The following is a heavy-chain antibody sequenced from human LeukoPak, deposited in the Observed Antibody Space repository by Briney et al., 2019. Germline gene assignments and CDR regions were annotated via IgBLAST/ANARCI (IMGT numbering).Heavy chain of an antibody. CDR2: INPNSGGT. CDR1: GYTFTGYY. Sequence: VASVKVSCKTSGYTFTGYYMHWVRQAPGQGLEWMGWINPNSGGTNYAQKFQGRATMTRDTSISTAYMELSRLRSDDTAVYYCARERDHCSGGSCYPDYWGQGTLVTVSS. CDR3: ARERDHCSGGSCYPDY. V-gene: IGHV1-2*02. D-gene: IGHD2-15*01. J-gene: IGHJ4*02.